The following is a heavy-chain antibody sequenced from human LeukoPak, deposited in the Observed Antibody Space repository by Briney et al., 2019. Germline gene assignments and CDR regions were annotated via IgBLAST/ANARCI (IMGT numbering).Heavy chain of an antibody. CDR3: ARALYCSGGSCYSFYY. D-gene: IGHD2-15*01. V-gene: IGHV3-21*01. J-gene: IGHJ4*02. Sequence: GGSLRLSCVASGFTFSSYTMNWVRQAPGKGLEWVSSISSGRGSYIYYADSVKGRFTISRDNAETSLYLQMNSLRAEDTAVYYCARALYCSGGSCYSFYYWGQGTLVTVSS. CDR1: GFTFSSYT. CDR2: ISSGRGSYI.